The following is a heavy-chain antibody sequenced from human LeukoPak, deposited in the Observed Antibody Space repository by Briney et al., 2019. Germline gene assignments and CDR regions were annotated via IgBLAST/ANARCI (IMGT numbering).Heavy chain of an antibody. CDR2: IYPGDSDT. V-gene: IGHV5-51*01. CDR3: ARTNWGLDWYFDL. Sequence: GESLKISCTGSGYTFTSYWIAWVRQMPGKGLEWMGIIYPGDSDTRYSPSFQGQVTISADKSISTAYLQWSSLKASDTAMYYCARTNWGLDWYFDLWGRGTLVTVSS. CDR1: GYTFTSYW. J-gene: IGHJ2*01. D-gene: IGHD7-27*01.